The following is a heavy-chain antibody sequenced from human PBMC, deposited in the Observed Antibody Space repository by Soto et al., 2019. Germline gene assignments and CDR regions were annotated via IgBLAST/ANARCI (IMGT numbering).Heavy chain of an antibody. CDR1: GFTFSSYG. V-gene: IGHV3-30*18. D-gene: IGHD2-15*01. Sequence: VQLVETGGGVVQPGRSLRLSCAASGFTFSSYGMHWVRQASGKGLAWVAVISYDGSNKYSADSVKGRFTISRDNSKNELYLQMNSLRAEDTAVEYCANECGYCSVGSCRYYMDFWGKGTPVTVSS. J-gene: IGHJ6*03. CDR2: ISYDGSNK. CDR3: ANECGYCSVGSCRYYMDF.